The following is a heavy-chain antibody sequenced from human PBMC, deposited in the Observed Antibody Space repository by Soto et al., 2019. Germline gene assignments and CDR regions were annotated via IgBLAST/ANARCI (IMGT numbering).Heavy chain of an antibody. CDR3: ARATDIVVVPAASDY. CDR1: GFTFSSYA. CDR2: ISYDGSNK. V-gene: IGHV3-30-3*01. D-gene: IGHD2-2*01. Sequence: QVQLVESGGGVVQPGRSLRLSCAASGFTFSSYAMHWVRQAPGKGLEWVAVISYDGSNKYYADSVKGRFTISRDNSKNTLYLRMNSLRAEDTAVYYCARATDIVVVPAASDYWGQGTLVTVSS. J-gene: IGHJ4*02.